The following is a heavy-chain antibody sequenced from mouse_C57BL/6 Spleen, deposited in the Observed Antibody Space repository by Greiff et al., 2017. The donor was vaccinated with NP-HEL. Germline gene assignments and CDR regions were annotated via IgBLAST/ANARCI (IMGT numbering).Heavy chain of an antibody. D-gene: IGHD2-4*01. CDR3: ARAGDYEGFAY. Sequence: QVQLQQSGAELVRPGTSVKVSCKASGYAFTNYLIEWVKQRPGQGLEWIGVINPGSGGTNYNEKFKGKATLTADKSSSTAYMQLSSLTSEDSAVYFCARAGDYEGFAYWGQGTLVTVSA. CDR2: INPGSGGT. CDR1: GYAFTNYL. V-gene: IGHV1-54*01. J-gene: IGHJ3*01.